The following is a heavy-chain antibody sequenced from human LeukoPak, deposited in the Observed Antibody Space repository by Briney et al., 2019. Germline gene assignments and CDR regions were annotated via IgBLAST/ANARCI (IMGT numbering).Heavy chain of an antibody. CDR2: VNPNSGDS. Sequence: ASVKVSCKASGYKFTGYYMHWVRQAPGQGLEWMGWVNPNSGDSHHAQKFQGRVTMTRDTSISTAYMELSRLRSDDTAVYYCAREIGGILVFDYWGQGTLVTVSS. CDR3: AREIGGILVFDY. D-gene: IGHD5-18*01. J-gene: IGHJ4*02. V-gene: IGHV1-2*02. CDR1: GYKFTGYY.